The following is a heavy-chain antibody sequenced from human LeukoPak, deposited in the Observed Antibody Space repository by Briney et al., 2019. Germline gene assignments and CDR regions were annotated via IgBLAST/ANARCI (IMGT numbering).Heavy chain of an antibody. CDR2: INWNSSSI. J-gene: IGHJ4*02. Sequence: PGRSLRLSCAASGFTFDDYAMHWVRQAPGKGLQWVSGINWNSSSISYADSVKGRFTISRDNAKNTLYLQMNSLGAEDTALYYCAKVIYCSGHHGYFDYWGQGTLVTVSS. CDR3: AKVIYCSGHHGYFDY. V-gene: IGHV3-9*01. CDR1: GFTFDDYA. D-gene: IGHD2-15*01.